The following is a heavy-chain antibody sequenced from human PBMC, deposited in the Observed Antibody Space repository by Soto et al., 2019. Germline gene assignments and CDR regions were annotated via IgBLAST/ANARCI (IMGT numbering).Heavy chain of an antibody. V-gene: IGHV1-18*01. CDR2: ISAYNTNT. CDR3: ARDTPPTDY. J-gene: IGHJ4*02. CDR1: GYTFISYH. Sequence: QVQLVQSGAEVKTPGASVKVSCKTSGYTFISYHISWVRQDPGQGLEWMGWISAYNTNTNYAQKFQGRVNMTTDTLTSTTYMALRSLRSDDTAVYYCARDTPPTDYWGEGTLVTVSS.